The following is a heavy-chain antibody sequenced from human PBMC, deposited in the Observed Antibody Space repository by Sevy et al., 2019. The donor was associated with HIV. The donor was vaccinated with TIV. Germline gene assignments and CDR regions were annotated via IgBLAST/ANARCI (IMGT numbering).Heavy chain of an antibody. CDR3: AKGDNHDGIDY. CDR2: ISGSGGST. V-gene: IGHV3-23*01. J-gene: IGHJ4*02. CDR1: GFTFSSYA. D-gene: IGHD1-1*01. Sequence: GGSLRLSCAASGFTFSSYAMSWVRQVPGKGLEWVSVISGSGGSTYYANSVEGRFTISRDSSKKTLYLQMNSLRAEDTAVYYCAKGDNHDGIDYWGQGTLVTVSS.